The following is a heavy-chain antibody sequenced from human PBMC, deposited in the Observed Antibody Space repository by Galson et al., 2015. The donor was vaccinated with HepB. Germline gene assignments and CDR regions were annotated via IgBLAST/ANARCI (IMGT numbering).Heavy chain of an antibody. J-gene: IGHJ4*02. CDR1: GGSISSSSYY. Sequence: LSLTCTVSGGSISSSSYYWGWIRQPPGKGLEWIGSIYYSGSTYYNPSLKSRVTISVDTSKNQFSLKLSSVTAADTAVYYCARRERGREPTFDYWGQGTLVTVSS. CDR2: IYYSGST. CDR3: ARRERGREPTFDY. V-gene: IGHV4-39*01. D-gene: IGHD1-1*01.